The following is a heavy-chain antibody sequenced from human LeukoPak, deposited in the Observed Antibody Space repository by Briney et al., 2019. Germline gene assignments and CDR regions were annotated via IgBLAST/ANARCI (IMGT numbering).Heavy chain of an antibody. CDR2: INPNSGGT. J-gene: IGHJ4*02. Sequence: ASVKVSCKASGYTFTGYYMHWVRQAPGQGLEWMGWINPNSGGTNYAQKFQGRVTMTRDMSTSTVYMELSSLRSEDTAVYYCARSWEQYCSSTSCYGHFDYWGQGTLVTVSS. D-gene: IGHD2-2*01. CDR1: GYTFTGYY. CDR3: ARSWEQYCSSTSCYGHFDY. V-gene: IGHV1-2*02.